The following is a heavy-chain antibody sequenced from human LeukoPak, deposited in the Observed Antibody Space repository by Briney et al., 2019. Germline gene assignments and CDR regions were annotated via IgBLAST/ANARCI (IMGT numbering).Heavy chain of an antibody. D-gene: IGHD3-22*01. CDR3: ARDTYYYDSSGYYYLVFDY. CDR1: GGSISSGGYY. Sequence: SQTLSLTCTVSGGSISSGGYYWSWSRQHPGKGLEWIGYIYYSGSTYYNPSLKSRVTISVDTSKNQFSLKLSSVTAADTAVYYCARDTYYYDSSGYYYLVFDYWGQGTLVTVSS. CDR2: IYYSGST. J-gene: IGHJ4*02. V-gene: IGHV4-31*03.